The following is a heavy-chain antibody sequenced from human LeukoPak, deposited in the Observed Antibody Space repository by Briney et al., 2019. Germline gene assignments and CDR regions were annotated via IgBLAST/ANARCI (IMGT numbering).Heavy chain of an antibody. D-gene: IGHD6-19*01. CDR1: GYTFTSYY. CDR3: ARGGLIEVAGTAGMDV. Sequence: GASVKVSCKASGYTFTSYYMHWVRQAPGQGLEWMGIINPSGGSTSYAQKFQGRVTMTRDTSTSTVYMELSSLRSEDTAVYYCARGGLIEVAGTAGMDVWGQGTTVTVSS. CDR2: INPSGGST. J-gene: IGHJ6*02. V-gene: IGHV1-46*01.